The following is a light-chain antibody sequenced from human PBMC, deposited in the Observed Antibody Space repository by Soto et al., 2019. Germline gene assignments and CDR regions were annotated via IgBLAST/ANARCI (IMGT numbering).Light chain of an antibody. J-gene: IGKJ2*01. V-gene: IGKV3-20*01. Sequence: EIVLTQSPGTLSLSPGERATLSCRASQSVSSSYLAWYQQKPGQAPRLLIYGASSRATGIPDRFSGSGSVTDFTLTIRRLEHEDFAVYYCQQYGSSPYTFGQGTKLEIK. CDR3: QQYGSSPYT. CDR1: QSVSSSY. CDR2: GAS.